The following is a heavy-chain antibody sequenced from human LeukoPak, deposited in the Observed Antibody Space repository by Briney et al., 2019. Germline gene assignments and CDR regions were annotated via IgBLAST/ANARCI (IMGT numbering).Heavy chain of an antibody. CDR3: ARDLGGGYCSSTSCYWVFDI. J-gene: IGHJ3*02. V-gene: IGHV3-21*01. Sequence: PGGSLRLSCAASGFTVSTNYMNWVRQAPGKGLEWVSSISCSSSYIYYADSVKGRFTISRDNAKNSLYLQMDSLRAEDTAVYYCARDLGGGYCSSTSCYWVFDIWGQGTMVTVSS. D-gene: IGHD2-2*01. CDR2: ISCSSSYI. CDR1: GFTVSTNY.